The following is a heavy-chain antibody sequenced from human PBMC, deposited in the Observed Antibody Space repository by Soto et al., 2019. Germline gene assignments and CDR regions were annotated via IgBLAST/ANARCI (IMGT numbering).Heavy chain of an antibody. CDR3: AREGGESSAGLYYFDS. V-gene: IGHV4-30-2*01. CDR1: GGSITSATFS. D-gene: IGHD6-13*01. J-gene: IGHJ4*02. CDR2: IYYTGGT. Sequence: SENLSLSCAVSGGSITSATFSWTWIRQPPGKGLEFIGSIYYTGGTYYNPSLKSRVTISVDKSKNHFSLSLNSVAAADTAVYFCAREGGESSAGLYYFDSWHQGPLVTGSS.